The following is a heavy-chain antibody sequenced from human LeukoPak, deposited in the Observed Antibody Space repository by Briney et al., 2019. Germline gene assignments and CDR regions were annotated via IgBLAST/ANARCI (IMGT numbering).Heavy chain of an antibody. CDR1: GGSISSSSYY. Sequence: SETLSLTCTVSGGSISSSSYYWGWIRQPPGKGLEWIGSIYYSGSTYYNPSLKSRVTISVDTSKNQFSLKLSSVTAADTAVYYCARAATDYDSSGYYENDAFDIWGQGTMVTVSS. CDR3: ARAATDYDSSGYYENDAFDI. J-gene: IGHJ3*02. D-gene: IGHD3-22*01. CDR2: IYYSGST. V-gene: IGHV4-39*07.